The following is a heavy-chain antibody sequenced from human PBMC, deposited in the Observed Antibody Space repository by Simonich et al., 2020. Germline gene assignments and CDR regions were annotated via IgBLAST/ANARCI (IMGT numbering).Heavy chain of an antibody. CDR1: GGSFSGYY. V-gene: IGHV4-34*01. Sequence: QVQLQQWGAGLLKPSETLSLTCAVYGGSFSGYYWGWIRHPPGKGLGWIGEINQVGSTTYNPSLKSRVTISVNTSKNQFSLKLSSVTAADTAGYYCARVRFEAFDIWGQGTMVTVSS. CDR3: ARVRFEAFDI. J-gene: IGHJ3*02. CDR2: INQVGST.